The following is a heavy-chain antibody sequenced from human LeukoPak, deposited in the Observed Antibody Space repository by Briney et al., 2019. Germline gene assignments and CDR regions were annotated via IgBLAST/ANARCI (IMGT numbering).Heavy chain of an antibody. CDR3: ARGIADPYSFDS. CDR2: IYSTGST. V-gene: IGHV4-4*07. D-gene: IGHD6-13*01. J-gene: IGHJ4*02. CDR1: GGSINFYY. Sequence: SETLSLTCTVSGGSINFYYWSWIRHPAGKGLEWIGRIYSTGSTNYGPSLKSRVTMSVDKSKNQFSLNLSSVTAADTAVYYCARGIADPYSFDSWGQGTLVTVSS.